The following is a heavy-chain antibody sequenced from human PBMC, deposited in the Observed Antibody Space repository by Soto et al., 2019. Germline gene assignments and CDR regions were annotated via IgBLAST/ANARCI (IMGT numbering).Heavy chain of an antibody. CDR1: GGSISRYY. V-gene: IGHV4-59*01. J-gene: IGHJ5*02. D-gene: IGHD2-21*01. Sequence: LSLTCTVSGGSISRYYWTWIRQPPGKGLEWIGNIHYTGSTNYNPSLKSRVTISLGTSKSQFSLKLSSVTAADTAVYYCARDLSISSTDGPLDPWGHGTLVPVSS. CDR2: IHYTGST. CDR3: ARDLSISSTDGPLDP.